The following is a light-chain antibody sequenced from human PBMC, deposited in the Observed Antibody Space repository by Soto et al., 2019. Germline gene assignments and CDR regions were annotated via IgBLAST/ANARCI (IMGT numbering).Light chain of an antibody. CDR3: QQYNNWPPLT. Sequence: EIVMTQSPATLSVSPGERATLSCRASQSVSSKLAWYQQKPGQAPRLLIYGASTRATGIPARFSGSGSGTEFTLTISSLQSEDFAVYYCQQYNNWPPLTFGGGTKVDI. CDR2: GAS. CDR1: QSVSSK. V-gene: IGKV3-15*01. J-gene: IGKJ4*01.